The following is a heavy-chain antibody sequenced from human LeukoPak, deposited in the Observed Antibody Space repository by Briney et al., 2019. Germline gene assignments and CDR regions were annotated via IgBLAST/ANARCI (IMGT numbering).Heavy chain of an antibody. CDR2: IYYSGST. Sequence: SSETLSLTCTVSGGSISSYYWSWIRQPPGKGLEWIGYIYYSGSTNYNPSLKSRVTISVDTSKNQFSLKLSSVTAADTAVYYCARHEYSSGWYFFDYWGQGTLVTVSS. V-gene: IGHV4-59*08. D-gene: IGHD6-19*01. CDR3: ARHEYSSGWYFFDY. CDR1: GGSISSYY. J-gene: IGHJ4*02.